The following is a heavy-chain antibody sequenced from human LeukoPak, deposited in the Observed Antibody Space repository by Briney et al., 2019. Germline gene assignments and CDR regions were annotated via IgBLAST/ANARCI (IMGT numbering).Heavy chain of an antibody. CDR2: ISGSGGKT. V-gene: IGHV3-23*01. D-gene: IGHD3-22*01. Sequence: GGSLRLSCAASGFTFSSYAMTWVRQAPGKGLEWVSGISGSGGKTNYAASVKGRFTISRDKSKNTLFLQMNSLRAEDTAVYYCARDWSFYDSSGYHYWGQGTLVTVSS. CDR3: ARDWSFYDSSGYHY. J-gene: IGHJ4*02. CDR1: GFTFSSYA.